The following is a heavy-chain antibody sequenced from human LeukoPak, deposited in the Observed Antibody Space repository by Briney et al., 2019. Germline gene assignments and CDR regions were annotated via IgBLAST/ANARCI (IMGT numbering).Heavy chain of an antibody. CDR3: ARDTSYGMDV. Sequence: GGSLRLSCAASGFTFSRHWLHWVRQAPGKGLVWVSRINTDGGSTTYADSVKGRFTVSRDNAKNTLFLDMISLRAEDTAVYYCARDTSYGMDVWGQGTTVTVSS. CDR1: GFTFSRHW. D-gene: IGHD1-1*01. V-gene: IGHV3-74*01. CDR2: INTDGGST. J-gene: IGHJ6*02.